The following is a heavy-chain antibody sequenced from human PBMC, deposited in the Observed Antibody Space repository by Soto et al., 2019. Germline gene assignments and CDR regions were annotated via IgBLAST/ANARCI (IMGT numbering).Heavy chain of an antibody. Sequence: LSLTCSVSGGSMNSGGYYWSWIRQHPGKGLEWIGYIYYNGDTYYNPSLKSRVTISVDTSKNQFSLNLTSVTAADTAVYYCARRGGSPSGYYYYAMDVWGQGTTVTVSS. CDR3: ARRGGSPSGYYYYAMDV. CDR2: IYYNGDT. V-gene: IGHV4-31*03. D-gene: IGHD6-6*01. CDR1: GGSMNSGGYY. J-gene: IGHJ6*02.